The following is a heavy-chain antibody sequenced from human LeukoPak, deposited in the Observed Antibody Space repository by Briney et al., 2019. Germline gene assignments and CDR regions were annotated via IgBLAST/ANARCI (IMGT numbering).Heavy chain of an antibody. Sequence: PSETLSLTCTVSGGSISSYYWSWIRQPPGKGLEWIGYIYYSGSTNYNPSLKSRVTISVDTSKNQFSLRLSSVTAADTAVYYCARVTGYMIEDYFDYWGQGTLVTVSS. CDR2: IYYSGST. V-gene: IGHV4-59*01. CDR1: GGSISSYY. J-gene: IGHJ4*02. CDR3: ARVTGYMIEDYFDY. D-gene: IGHD3-22*01.